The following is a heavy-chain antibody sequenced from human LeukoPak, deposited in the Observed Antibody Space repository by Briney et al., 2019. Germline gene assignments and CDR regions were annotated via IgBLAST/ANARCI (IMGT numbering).Heavy chain of an antibody. Sequence: QPGGSLRLSCAASGFTFSSYSMNWVRQAPGKGLEWVSYITSSSGTKYYADSVKGRFTISRDNAKNSLYLQMNSLRAEDTAVYYCARDILHFDPWGQGTLVTVSS. CDR2: ITSSSGTK. CDR1: GFTFSSYS. CDR3: ARDILHFDP. V-gene: IGHV3-48*01. D-gene: IGHD3-16*01. J-gene: IGHJ5*02.